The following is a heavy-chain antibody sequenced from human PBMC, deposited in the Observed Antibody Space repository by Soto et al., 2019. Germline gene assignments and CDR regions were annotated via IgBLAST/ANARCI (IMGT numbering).Heavy chain of an antibody. J-gene: IGHJ5*02. V-gene: IGHV1-3*01. D-gene: IGHD6-25*01. Sequence: ASVKVSCKASGYTFTSYALHWVRQAPGQRLEWMGWIDAGNGNTKYSQRFQGRVTITRDTSATTAYMELSSLRSEDTAVYYCARGHAGLAMQRQDWFDPWGRGTLVTVSS. CDR2: IDAGNGNT. CDR3: ARGHAGLAMQRQDWFDP. CDR1: GYTFTSYA.